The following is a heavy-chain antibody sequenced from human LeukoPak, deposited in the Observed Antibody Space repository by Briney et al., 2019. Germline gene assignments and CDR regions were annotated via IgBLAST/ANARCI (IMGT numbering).Heavy chain of an antibody. Sequence: SLKVSCKASGGTFSSYAISWVRPGPGQGLEWMGRIIPIFGTANYAQKFQGRVTITADESTSTAYMEQSSLRSEDTAVYYCARGPAVAGIGYFDYWGQGTLVTVSS. V-gene: IGHV1-69*13. D-gene: IGHD6-19*01. J-gene: IGHJ4*02. CDR1: GGTFSSYA. CDR3: ARGPAVAGIGYFDY. CDR2: IIPIFGTA.